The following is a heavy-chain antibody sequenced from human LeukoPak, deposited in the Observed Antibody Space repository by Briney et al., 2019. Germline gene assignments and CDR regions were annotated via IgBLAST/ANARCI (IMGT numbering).Heavy chain of an antibody. Sequence: SETLSLTCAVYGGSFSGYYWSWIRQPAGKGLEWIGRIYTSGSTNYNPSLKSRVTMSVDTSKNQFSLKLSSVTAADTAVYYRARAYYDSSGYYNYYMDVWGKGTTVTVSS. CDR1: GGSFSGYY. D-gene: IGHD3-22*01. V-gene: IGHV4-59*10. J-gene: IGHJ6*03. CDR3: ARAYYDSSGYYNYYMDV. CDR2: IYTSGST.